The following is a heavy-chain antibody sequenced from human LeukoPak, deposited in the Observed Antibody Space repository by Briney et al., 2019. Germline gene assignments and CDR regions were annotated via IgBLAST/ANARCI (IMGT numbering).Heavy chain of an antibody. D-gene: IGHD2-15*01. J-gene: IGHJ4*02. V-gene: IGHV3-23*01. CDR3: AKDWGVCSGGSCYSLVDY. Sequence: GGSLRLSCAASGFTFSSYAMSWVRQAPEKGLEWVSAISGSGGSTYYADSVKGRFTISRDNSKNTLYLQMNSLRAEDTAVYYCAKDWGVCSGGSCYSLVDYWGQGTLVTVSS. CDR1: GFTFSSYA. CDR2: ISGSGGST.